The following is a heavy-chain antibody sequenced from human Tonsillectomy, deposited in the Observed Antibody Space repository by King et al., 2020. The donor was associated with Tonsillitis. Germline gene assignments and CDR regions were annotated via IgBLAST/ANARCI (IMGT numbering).Heavy chain of an antibody. Sequence: QLQESGPGLVKPSETLSLTCTVSGGSISSSSYYWGWIRQPPGKGLEWIGSIYYSGSTYYNPSLKSRVTISVDTSKNQFSLKLSSVTAADTAVYYCARDRPPEWVVVTAIRAIRWFDPWGQGTLVTVSS. CDR3: ARDRPPEWVVVTAIRAIRWFDP. D-gene: IGHD2-21*02. V-gene: IGHV4-39*07. CDR2: IYYSGST. CDR1: GGSISSSSYY. J-gene: IGHJ5*02.